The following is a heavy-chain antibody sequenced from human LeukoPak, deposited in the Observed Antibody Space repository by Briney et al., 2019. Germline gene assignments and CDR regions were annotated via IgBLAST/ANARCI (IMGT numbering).Heavy chain of an antibody. J-gene: IGHJ5*02. CDR2: IYHRGNT. D-gene: IGHD1-14*01. CDR1: GSSISSDYY. Sequence: SETLSLTCAVSGSSISSDYYWAWIRQPPGKGLEWIAVIYHRGNTYYNPSLKSRVTLSLGTSNNQFSLKVNSVTAADTAVHYCARLDYNSPWCFDPWGQGTLVTVSS. V-gene: IGHV4-38-2*01. CDR3: ARLDYNSPWCFDP.